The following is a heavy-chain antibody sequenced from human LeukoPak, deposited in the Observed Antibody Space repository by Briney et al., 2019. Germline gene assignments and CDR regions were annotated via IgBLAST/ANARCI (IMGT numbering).Heavy chain of an antibody. CDR1: GDSISRSY. Sequence: PSETLSLTCTVSGDSISRSYWAWIRRPPGKGLEWIGFIYNSGNTYYNPSLKSRVSISVDTSKNLFSLKLPSVTTADTAVYYCARGRGSNYALYYFDYWGQGTLVTVSS. CDR2: IYNSGNT. CDR3: ARGRGSNYALYYFDY. V-gene: IGHV4-59*01. D-gene: IGHD2-2*01. J-gene: IGHJ4*02.